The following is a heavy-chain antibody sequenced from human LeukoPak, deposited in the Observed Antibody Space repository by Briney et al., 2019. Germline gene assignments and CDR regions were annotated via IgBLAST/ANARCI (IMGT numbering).Heavy chain of an antibody. CDR2: IIPIFGTA. D-gene: IGHD5-18*01. V-gene: IGHV1-69*05. Sequence: ASVKVSCKASGGTFSSYAISWVRQAPGQGLEWMGGIIPIFGTANYAQKFQGRVTMTRDTSTSTVYMELSSLRSEDTAVYYCARGAAMAPNDYWGQGTLVTVSS. CDR1: GGTFSSYA. CDR3: ARGAAMAPNDY. J-gene: IGHJ4*02.